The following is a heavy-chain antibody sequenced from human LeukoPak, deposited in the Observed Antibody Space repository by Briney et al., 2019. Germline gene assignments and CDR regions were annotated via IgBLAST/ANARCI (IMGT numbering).Heavy chain of an antibody. J-gene: IGHJ5*02. CDR3: ARGKVFDP. CDR2: IYYSGST. Sequence: PSLTLSLTCTVSGGSISSGDYYWSWLRQPPGMGLEWIGNIYYSGSTYYNPSLKSRVSISVDTSKNQFSLALYSVTAADTAFYYCARGKVFDPWGQGTLVTVSS. CDR1: GGSISSGDYY. V-gene: IGHV4-30-4*08.